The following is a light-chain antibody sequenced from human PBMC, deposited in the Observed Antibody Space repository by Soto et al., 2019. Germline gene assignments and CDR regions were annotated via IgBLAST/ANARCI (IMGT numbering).Light chain of an antibody. V-gene: IGKV3-15*01. CDR1: QSVRTK. CDR3: QQYNSWPPIT. J-gene: IGKJ5*01. Sequence: EIVMTQSPCTLSVSPVEGAPLFCSASQSVRTKLAWYQQRAGQAPRLLMYGASTRATGIPDRFSGSGSGTEFTLTISSLQSEDFAVYYCQQYNSWPPITFGQGPRLEIK. CDR2: GAS.